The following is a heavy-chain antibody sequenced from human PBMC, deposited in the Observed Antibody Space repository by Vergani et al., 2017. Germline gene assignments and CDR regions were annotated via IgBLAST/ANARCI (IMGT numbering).Heavy chain of an antibody. D-gene: IGHD2-2*01. V-gene: IGHV1-69*01. CDR1: GGTFSSYA. J-gene: IGHJ6*03. CDR3: AKGGDIVVVPAAKYYYYYMDV. CDR2: IIPIFGTA. Sequence: QVQLVQSGAEVKKPGSSVKVSCKASGGTFSSYAISWVRQAPGQGLEWMGGIIPIFGTANYAQKFQGRVTITADESTGTAYMELSSLRSEDTAVYYCAKGGDIVVVPAAKYYYYYMDVWGKGTTVTVSS.